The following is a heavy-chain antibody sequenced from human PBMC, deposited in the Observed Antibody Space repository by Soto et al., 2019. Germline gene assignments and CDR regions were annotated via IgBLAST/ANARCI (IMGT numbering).Heavy chain of an antibody. D-gene: IGHD2-2*01. CDR2: IYYSGST. Sequence: SETLSLTCTVSGGSISSYYWSWIRQPPGKGLEWIGYIYYSGSTNYNPSLKSRVTISVDTSKNQFSLKLSSVTAADTAVYYCARVQLLDTGFDPWGQGTLVTVSS. V-gene: IGHV4-59*01. J-gene: IGHJ5*02. CDR1: GGSISSYY. CDR3: ARVQLLDTGFDP.